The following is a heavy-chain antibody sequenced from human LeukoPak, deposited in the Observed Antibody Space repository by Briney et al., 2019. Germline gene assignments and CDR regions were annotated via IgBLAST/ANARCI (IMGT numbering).Heavy chain of an antibody. V-gene: IGHV3-43*02. Sequence: PGRSLRLSCAASGFTFDDYAMHWVRQAPGKGLEWVSLISGDGGSTYYADSVKGRFTISRDNSKNSLYLQMNSLRTEDTALYYCAKDIRGYSYGHNDYWGQGTLVTVSS. CDR2: ISGDGGST. J-gene: IGHJ4*02. D-gene: IGHD5-18*01. CDR1: GFTFDDYA. CDR3: AKDIRGYSYGHNDY.